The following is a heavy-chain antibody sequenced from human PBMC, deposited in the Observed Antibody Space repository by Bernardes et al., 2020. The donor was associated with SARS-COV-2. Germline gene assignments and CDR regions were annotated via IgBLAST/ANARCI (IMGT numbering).Heavy chain of an antibody. J-gene: IGHJ4*02. V-gene: IGHV3-23*01. CDR2: ISCSGGRT. CDR1: GFTFSSYA. Sequence: GGSLRLSCAASGFTFSSYAMNWVRQAPGKGLEWVSAISCSGGRTYYADSVKGRFTISRDNSKNTLYLQMNSLRAEDTAVYYFAKPPEAGPFDYWGQGTLVTVSS. CDR3: AKPPEAGPFDY.